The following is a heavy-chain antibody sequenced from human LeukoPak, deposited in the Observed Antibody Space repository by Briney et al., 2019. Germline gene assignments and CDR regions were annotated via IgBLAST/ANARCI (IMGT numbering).Heavy chain of an antibody. D-gene: IGHD2-2*02. J-gene: IGHJ5*02. V-gene: IGHV1-8*01. CDR3: ARRTLGYCSSTSCYKYNWFDP. Sequence: ASVKVSCKASGYTFTSYDINWVRRATGQGLEWMGWINPNSGNTGYAQKFQGRVTMTRNTSISTAYMELSSLRSEDTAVYYCARRTLGYCSSTSCYKYNWFDPWGQGTLVTVSS. CDR2: INPNSGNT. CDR1: GYTFTSYD.